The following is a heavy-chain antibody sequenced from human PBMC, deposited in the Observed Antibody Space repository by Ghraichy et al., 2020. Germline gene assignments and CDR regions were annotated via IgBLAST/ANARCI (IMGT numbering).Heavy chain of an antibody. V-gene: IGHV4-61*01. CDR2: INYSGGT. Sequence: SETLSLTCSVSGGSVTSDTNYWNWIRQPPGKGLEWIGYINYSGGTNYNPSLKSQVAISVDTSKNQFSLRLSSVTAADTAVYYCASPNPAYCGGDCYSSYYFGMDVWGQGTTVTVSS. CDR1: GGSVTSDTNY. D-gene: IGHD2-21*02. CDR3: ASPNPAYCGGDCYSSYYFGMDV. J-gene: IGHJ6*02.